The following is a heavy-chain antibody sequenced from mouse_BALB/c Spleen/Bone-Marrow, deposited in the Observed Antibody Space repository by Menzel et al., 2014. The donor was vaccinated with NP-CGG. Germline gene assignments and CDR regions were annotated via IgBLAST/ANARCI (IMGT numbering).Heavy chain of an antibody. Sequence: EVKLVESGGGLVQPGGSLRLSCATSGFTFSDFYMEWVRQPPGKRLEWIAASRNKANDYTTEYSASVKGRFIVSRDTSQSILYLQMNALRAEDTAIYYCARGATVVATRYFDVWGAGATVTVSS. J-gene: IGHJ1*01. CDR3: ARGATVVATRYFDV. CDR2: SRNKANDYTT. V-gene: IGHV7-1*02. D-gene: IGHD1-1*01. CDR1: GFTFSDFY.